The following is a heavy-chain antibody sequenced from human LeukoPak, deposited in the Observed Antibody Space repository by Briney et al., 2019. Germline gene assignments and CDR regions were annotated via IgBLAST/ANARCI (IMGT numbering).Heavy chain of an antibody. D-gene: IGHD3-9*01. Sequence: SETLSLTCTVSGGSISSYYWSWIRQPPGKGLEWIGYIYYSGSTNYNPSPKSRVTISVDTSKNQFSLKLSSVTAADTAVYYCARHSFPDILTEIGVVWFDPWGQGTLVTVSS. CDR3: ARHSFPDILTEIGVVWFDP. CDR2: IYYSGST. CDR1: GGSISSYY. V-gene: IGHV4-59*08. J-gene: IGHJ5*02.